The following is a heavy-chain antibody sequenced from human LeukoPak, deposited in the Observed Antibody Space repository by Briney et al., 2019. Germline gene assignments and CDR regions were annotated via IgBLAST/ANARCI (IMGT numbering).Heavy chain of an antibody. CDR3: AKGGYCSGGSCYPMDV. CDR1: GFPFSSYA. V-gene: IGHV3-23*01. Sequence: GGSLRLSCAASGFPFSSYAMSWARQTPGKGPQWVSAISGSGGITYYADSVKGRFAISRDNSKNTLYLQMNSLRAEDTAVYYCAKGGYCSGGSCYPMDVWGQGTTVTVSS. J-gene: IGHJ6*02. CDR2: ISGSGGIT. D-gene: IGHD2-15*01.